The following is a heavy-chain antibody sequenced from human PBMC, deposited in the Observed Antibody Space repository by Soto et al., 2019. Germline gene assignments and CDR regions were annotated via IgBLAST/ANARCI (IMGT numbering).Heavy chain of an antibody. CDR1: GYTFTAYY. CDR2: INPKFGDT. J-gene: IGHJ6*02. D-gene: IGHD3-10*02. V-gene: IGHV1-2*02. CDR3: ARNMDYYYGRGSGNGHGV. Sequence: QVQLVQSGAEVKEPGESVRVSCEASGYTFTAYYIHWVRQAPGQGLEWMGWINPKFGDTTYAQDFQGRVSMTRDMSISTVYMELSRLTSDDTAIYYCARNMDYYYGRGSGNGHGVWGQGTTVTVFS.